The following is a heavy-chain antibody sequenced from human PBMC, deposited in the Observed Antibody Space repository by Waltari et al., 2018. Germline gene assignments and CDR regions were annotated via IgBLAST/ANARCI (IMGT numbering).Heavy chain of an antibody. Sequence: QVQLVESGGGLVKPGESLRLSCAVSGFTFIDYYMNWIRQGQGKGLDLVSYISSMGKTKYYADSVKGRFTVSRDNAKNSVYLQMNSLRAEDSAIYYCAREPPLSDNYYMDVWGKGTTVTVSS. V-gene: IGHV3-11*04. J-gene: IGHJ6*03. CDR1: GFTFIDYY. CDR3: AREPPLSDNYYMDV. CDR2: ISSMGKTK.